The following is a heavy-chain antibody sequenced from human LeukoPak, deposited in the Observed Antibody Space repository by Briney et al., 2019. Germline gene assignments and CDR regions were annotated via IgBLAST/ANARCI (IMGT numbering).Heavy chain of an antibody. V-gene: IGHV3-21*01. D-gene: IGHD6-19*01. Sequence: GGSLRLSCAASGFTFSSYIMNWVRQAPGKGLEWVSSISGSRSYIHYADSVKGRFTISRDNAKNSLYLQMNSLRAEDTAVYYCARDRRNSSGWYGDDYWGQGTLVTVSS. CDR1: GFTFSSYI. CDR2: ISGSRSYI. J-gene: IGHJ4*02. CDR3: ARDRRNSSGWYGDDY.